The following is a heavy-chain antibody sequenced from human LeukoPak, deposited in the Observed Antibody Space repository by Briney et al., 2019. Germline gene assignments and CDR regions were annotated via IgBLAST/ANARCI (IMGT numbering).Heavy chain of an antibody. CDR2: IYDSGST. CDR1: GGSINSGNYY. D-gene: IGHD6-13*01. V-gene: IGHV4-30-2*01. Sequence: KPSQTLSLTCTVSGGSINSGNYYWSWIRQPPGKGLEWIGYIYDSGSTYYNPSLKSRVTISVDRSKNQFSLKLNSVTAADTAVYYCARDRRTSSSWFHDAFDIWGQGTMVTVSS. J-gene: IGHJ3*02. CDR3: ARDRRTSSSWFHDAFDI.